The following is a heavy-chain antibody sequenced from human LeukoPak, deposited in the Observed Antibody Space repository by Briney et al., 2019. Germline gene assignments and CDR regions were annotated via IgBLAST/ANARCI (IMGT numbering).Heavy chain of an antibody. J-gene: IGHJ4*02. CDR3: TRDTDGSLDY. CDR1: GFTFTNSW. Sequence: PGGSLRLSCAASGFTFTNSWTAWVRQAPGKGLEWVANIKQDGSTKHYADSLKGRFTISRDNPKTSLYLQMNNLRADDTAVYYCTRDTDGSLDYWGQGILVTVAS. CDR2: IKQDGSTK. D-gene: IGHD1-26*01. V-gene: IGHV3-7*01.